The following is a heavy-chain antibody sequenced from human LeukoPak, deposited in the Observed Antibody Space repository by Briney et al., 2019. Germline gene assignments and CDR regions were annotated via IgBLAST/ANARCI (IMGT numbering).Heavy chain of an antibody. CDR2: ISARNGKT. J-gene: IGHJ4*02. Sequence: ASVKVSCKASGYTFISYDISWARQAPGQGLEWMGWISARNGKTNCAQKVQGRVTITTDTSTSTAYMELRSLRSDDTAVYYCARGGYSYGYDYWGQGTLVTVSS. D-gene: IGHD5-18*01. CDR3: ARGGYSYGYDY. CDR1: GYTFISYD. V-gene: IGHV1-18*01.